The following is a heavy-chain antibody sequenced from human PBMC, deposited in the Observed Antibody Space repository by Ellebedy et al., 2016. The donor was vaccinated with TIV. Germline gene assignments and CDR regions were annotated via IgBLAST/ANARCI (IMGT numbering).Heavy chain of an antibody. CDR2: MNPNSGNT. J-gene: IGHJ4*02. CDR3: ARGDYGGDEFDY. CDR1: GYTFTSYD. Sequence: AASVQVSCKASGYTFTSYDINWVRQATGQGLEWMGWMNPNSGNTGNAQKFKGRVTMTRNTSINTAYMELTSLRSEDTAVYYFARGDYGGDEFDYWGQGTLVTVSS. V-gene: IGHV1-8*01. D-gene: IGHD4-23*01.